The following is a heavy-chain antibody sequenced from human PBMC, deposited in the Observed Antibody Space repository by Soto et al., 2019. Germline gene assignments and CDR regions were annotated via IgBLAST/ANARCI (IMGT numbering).Heavy chain of an antibody. CDR1: GESISSSSYY. J-gene: IGHJ4*02. V-gene: IGHV4-39*01. Sequence: SETLSLTCIVSGESISSSSYYWGWIRQPPGKGLEWIGSIYYSGRTYYNPSFKSRVTISIDTSKNQFSLKLSSMTATDTAVYYCARQRTTVVTQAYFDHWGQGALVTVSS. D-gene: IGHD2-21*02. CDR2: IYYSGRT. CDR3: ARQRTTVVTQAYFDH.